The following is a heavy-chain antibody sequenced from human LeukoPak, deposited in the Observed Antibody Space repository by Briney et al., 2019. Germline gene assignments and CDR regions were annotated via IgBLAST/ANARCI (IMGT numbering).Heavy chain of an antibody. CDR3: ARCSVVVPAPINWLDP. D-gene: IGHD2-2*01. V-gene: IGHV1-2*02. CDR2: MNPKNGGT. Sequence: GASVKVSCKASGYTFSDYYMHWVRQAPGQGLEWMGWMNPKNGGTNYAQKFQGRVIMTRDTSINTAYMELSRLTSDDTAVYYCARCSVVVPAPINWLDPWGQGTLVTVSS. CDR1: GYTFSDYY. J-gene: IGHJ5*02.